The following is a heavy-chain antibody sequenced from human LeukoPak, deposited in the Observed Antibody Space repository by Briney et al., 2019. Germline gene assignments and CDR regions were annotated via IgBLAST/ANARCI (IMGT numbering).Heavy chain of an antibody. CDR3: ARVSTYQYYYYMDV. CDR1: GFTFSDYY. V-gene: IGHV3-11*01. CDR2: ISTSGKTI. Sequence: PGGSLRLSCTASGFTFSDYYMSWIRQAPGKGLGWVSYISTSGKTIYYADSVKGRFTISRDNAENSLYLQINSLRAEDTAVYYCARVSTYQYYYYMDVWGKGTTVTVSS. D-gene: IGHD2-2*01. J-gene: IGHJ6*03.